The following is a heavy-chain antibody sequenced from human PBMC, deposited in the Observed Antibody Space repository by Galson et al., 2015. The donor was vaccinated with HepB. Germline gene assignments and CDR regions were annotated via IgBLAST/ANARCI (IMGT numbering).Heavy chain of an antibody. J-gene: IGHJ4*02. Sequence: SLRLSCAASGFNFNVYAMFWVRQTPGRGLEWLAVISHDGNNKLIADSVKGRFTISSDNSTKTVSLQMSNLRTDDTALYFCARGRLALDFWGQGILVTVSS. CDR3: ARGRLALDF. V-gene: IGHV3-30-3*01. CDR1: GFNFNVYA. D-gene: IGHD4-11*01. CDR2: ISHDGNNK.